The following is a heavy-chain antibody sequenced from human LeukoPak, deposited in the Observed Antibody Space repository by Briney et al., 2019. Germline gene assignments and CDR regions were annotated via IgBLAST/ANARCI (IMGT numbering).Heavy chain of an antibody. V-gene: IGHV1-46*01. J-gene: IGHJ6*03. CDR2: INPSGGST. CDR1: GYTFTRYY. Sequence: GASVKVSCKASGYTFTRYYMHWVRQAPGQGLEWMGIINPSGGSTNYAQKFQGRVTMTRDTSTNTVYMELSSLRSEDTAVYYCARGPSITLVRGGQWYYYMDHWGKGTTVTISS. D-gene: IGHD3-10*01. CDR3: ARGPSITLVRGGQWYYYMDH.